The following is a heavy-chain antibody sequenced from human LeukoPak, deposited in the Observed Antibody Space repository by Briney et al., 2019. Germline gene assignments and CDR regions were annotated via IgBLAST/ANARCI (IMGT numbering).Heavy chain of an antibody. CDR3: ARDRISINALDM. CDR1: GDSITGHY. CDR2: ISHIGST. Sequence: SETLSLTCSVSGDSITGHYLTWIRQPPGNGLEWIGYISHIGSTNYNPSLKSRVTIPVDTSKNQFSLKLTSVTAADTALYYCARDRISINALDMWGQGTMVTVSS. J-gene: IGHJ3*02. V-gene: IGHV4-59*11. D-gene: IGHD1-14*01.